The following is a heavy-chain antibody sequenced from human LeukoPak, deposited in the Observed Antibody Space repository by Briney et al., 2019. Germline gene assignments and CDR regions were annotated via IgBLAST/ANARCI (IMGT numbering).Heavy chain of an antibody. J-gene: IGHJ3*02. CDR1: GGSFSGYH. Sequence: PSETLSLTCAVYGGSFSGYHWSWIPQPPGKGLEWIGEFNYNGSPNYNPSLKSRVTISVDTSKNQYSLKLRSVTAADTAVYYCARPHGYSYGPSRADALDIWGQGTMVTVSS. CDR3: ARPHGYSYGPSRADALDI. D-gene: IGHD5-18*01. V-gene: IGHV4-34*01. CDR2: FNYNGSP.